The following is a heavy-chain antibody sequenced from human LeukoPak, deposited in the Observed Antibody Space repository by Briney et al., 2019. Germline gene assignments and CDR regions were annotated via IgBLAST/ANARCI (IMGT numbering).Heavy chain of an antibody. CDR2: IYYSGST. V-gene: IGHV4-59*08. Sequence: SETLSLTCTVSGGSISSYYWSWIRQPPGMGLEWIGNIYYSGSTNYNASLKSRVTISIDTSKNQFSLKLSSVTAADTAVYYCARLSSSGTGDELDYWGQGTLVTVSS. CDR3: ARLSSSGTGDELDY. CDR1: GGSISSYY. J-gene: IGHJ4*02. D-gene: IGHD7-27*01.